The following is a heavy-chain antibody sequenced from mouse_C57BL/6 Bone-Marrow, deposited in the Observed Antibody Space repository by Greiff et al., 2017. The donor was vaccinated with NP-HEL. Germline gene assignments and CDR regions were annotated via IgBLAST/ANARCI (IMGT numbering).Heavy chain of an antibody. CDR2: ISYDGSN. V-gene: IGHV3-6*01. CDR1: GYSITSGYY. CDR3: ARGLLPGVYY. D-gene: IGHD2-3*01. J-gene: IGHJ4*01. Sequence: ESGPGLVKPSQSLSLTCSVTGYSITSGYYWNWIRQFPGNKLEWMGYISYDGSNNYNPSLKNRISITRDTSKNQFFLKLNSVTTEDTATYYCARGLLPGVYYWGQGTSVTVSS.